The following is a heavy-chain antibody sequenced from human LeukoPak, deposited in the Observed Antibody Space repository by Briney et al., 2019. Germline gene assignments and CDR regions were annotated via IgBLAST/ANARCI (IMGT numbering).Heavy chain of an antibody. CDR2: ITPIFGTA. CDR1: GYTFTSYG. D-gene: IGHD5-18*01. CDR3: ARASSDDTAMATPFAY. V-gene: IGHV1-69*06. J-gene: IGHJ4*02. Sequence: SVKVSCKASGYTFTSYGISWVRQAPGQGLEWMGGITPIFGTANYVQKFQGRVTITADKSTSTAYMELSRLRSEDTATYYCARASSDDTAMATPFAYWGQGTLVIVSS.